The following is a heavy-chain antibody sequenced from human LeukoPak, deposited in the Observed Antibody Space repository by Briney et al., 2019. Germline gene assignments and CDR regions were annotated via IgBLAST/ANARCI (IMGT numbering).Heavy chain of an antibody. V-gene: IGHV4-4*07. CDR3: XXXXXWGSSQPNXAFDI. Sequence: SETLSLTCTVSGASLSSYHWSWIRQPAGKGLEWMGRISNSETTNYSPSLKSRCTISVDKPKNQFSLGLSSVAAAAAAWYYFXXXXXWGSSQPNXAFDIWGQGTIVTISS. CDR1: GASLSSYH. D-gene: IGHD6-6*01. CDR2: ISNSETT. J-gene: IGHJ3*02.